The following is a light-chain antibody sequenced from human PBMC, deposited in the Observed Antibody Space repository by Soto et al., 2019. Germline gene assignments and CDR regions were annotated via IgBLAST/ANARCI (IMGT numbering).Light chain of an antibody. V-gene: IGLV2-14*01. CDR2: DVT. Sequence: QSALTQPASVSGSPGQSITISCTGTSSDVGGYNYVSWYQQHPVKAPKLMIYDVTNRPSGVSDRFSGSKSGNTASLTISGLQAEDEADYYGSSYTSSSTPYVFGTGTKVTVL. J-gene: IGLJ1*01. CDR3: SSYTSSSTPYV. CDR1: SSDVGGYNY.